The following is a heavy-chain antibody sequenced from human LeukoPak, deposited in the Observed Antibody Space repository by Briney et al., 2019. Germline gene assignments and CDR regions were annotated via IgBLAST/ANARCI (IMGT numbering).Heavy chain of an antibody. D-gene: IGHD4-17*01. V-gene: IGHV3-48*01. Sequence: GGSLRLSCAVSGFTFRRYGMNWVRQAPGKGLEWVSYISTIGSTIYYADSVKGRFSISRDNAINSLYLQMNNLRAEDTAEYYCARDLDYGDFGLFDYWGQGTPVTVSS. J-gene: IGHJ4*02. CDR1: GFTFRRYG. CDR2: ISTIGSTI. CDR3: ARDLDYGDFGLFDY.